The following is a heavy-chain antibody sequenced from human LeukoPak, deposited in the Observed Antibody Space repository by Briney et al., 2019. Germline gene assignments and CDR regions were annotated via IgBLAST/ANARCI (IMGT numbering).Heavy chain of an antibody. CDR1: GGSISSSNW. J-gene: IGHJ4*02. D-gene: IGHD3/OR15-3a*01. V-gene: IGHV4-4*02. CDR3: ARGRVGLVILYYFDY. CDR2: IYHSGST. Sequence: SETLSLTCAVSGGSISSSNWWSWVRQPPGKGLEWIGEIYHSGSTNYNPSLKSRVTISVDTSKNQFSLKLSSVTAADTAVYYCARGRVGLVILYYFDYWGQGTLVTVSS.